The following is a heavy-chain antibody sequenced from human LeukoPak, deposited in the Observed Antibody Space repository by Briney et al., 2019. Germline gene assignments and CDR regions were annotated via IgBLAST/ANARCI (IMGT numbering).Heavy chain of an antibody. CDR3: ARDFYGGNSRFDY. V-gene: IGHV4-34*01. CDR1: GGSFSGYY. J-gene: IGHJ4*02. CDR2: INHSGST. Sequence: SETLSLTCAVYGGSFSGYYWSWIRQPPGKGLEWIGEINHSGSTNYNPSLKSRVTISVDTSKNQFSLKLSSVTAADTAVYYCARDFYGGNSRFDYWGQGTLVTVSS. D-gene: IGHD4-23*01.